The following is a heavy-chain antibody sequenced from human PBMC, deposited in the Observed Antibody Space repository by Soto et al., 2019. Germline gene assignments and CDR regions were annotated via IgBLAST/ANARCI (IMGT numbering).Heavy chain of an antibody. V-gene: IGHV3-33*01. J-gene: IGHJ3*01. CDR3: ARAGRRADDAIDV. CDR2: IWYDGSNK. CDR1: GFPFGSFG. Sequence: GGSLRLSCTVSGFPFGSFGMHWVRQAPGKGLEWVAGIWYDGSNKYYVDSVKGRFTIFRGNSKNMVFLQMDSPRAEDTAIYYCARAGRRADDAIDVWGQGTQVTVSS.